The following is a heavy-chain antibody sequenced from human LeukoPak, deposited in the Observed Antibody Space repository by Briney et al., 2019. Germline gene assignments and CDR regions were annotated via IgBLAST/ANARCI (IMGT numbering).Heavy chain of an antibody. Sequence: GGSLRLSCAASGFTFSSYSMNWVRQTPGKGLEWVSSISSSSTSIYCADSVKGRFTISRDNAKNSLYLQMNSLRAEDTAVYYCARGVGGYYLDYWGQGTLVTVSS. CDR2: ISSSSTSI. CDR3: ARGVGGYYLDY. J-gene: IGHJ4*02. D-gene: IGHD3-22*01. V-gene: IGHV3-21*01. CDR1: GFTFSSYS.